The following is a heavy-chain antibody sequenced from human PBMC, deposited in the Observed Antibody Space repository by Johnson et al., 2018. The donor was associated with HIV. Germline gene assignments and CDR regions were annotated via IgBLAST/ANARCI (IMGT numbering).Heavy chain of an antibody. CDR2: MWYDGTKK. V-gene: IGHV3-33*01. CDR1: GFTFSSYG. D-gene: IGHD2-15*01. J-gene: IGHJ3*01. CDR3: VRDTGYCSGGRCDDAFDV. Sequence: QMQLVESGGGVVQPGRSLRLSCAASGFTFSSYGMHWVRQAPGKGLEWVAGMWYDGTKKNYADSVKGRFTISRDNAKNSMYLQMNSLRVEDTALYYCVRDTGYCSGGRCDDAFDVWGQGTVVTVSS.